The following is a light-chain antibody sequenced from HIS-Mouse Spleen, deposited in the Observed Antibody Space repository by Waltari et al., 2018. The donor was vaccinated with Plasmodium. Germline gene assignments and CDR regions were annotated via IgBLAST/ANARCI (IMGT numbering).Light chain of an antibody. Sequence: QSALTQPRSVSGSPGQSVTIPCHGTSSDVGGYNYCPWYQQPPGKAPTLMIYDVSKRPSGVPDRFSGSKSGNTASLTISGLQAEDEADYYCCSYAGSYTYVFGTGTKVTVL. J-gene: IGLJ1*01. CDR1: SSDVGGYNY. CDR3: CSYAGSYTYV. CDR2: DVS. V-gene: IGLV2-11*01.